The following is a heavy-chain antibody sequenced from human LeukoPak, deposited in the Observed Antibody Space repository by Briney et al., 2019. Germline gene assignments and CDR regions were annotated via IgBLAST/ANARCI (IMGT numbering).Heavy chain of an antibody. V-gene: IGHV3-33*01. Sequence: GGSLRLSCAASEFTFNNHGMHWVRQAPGKGLEWLAVVCRDGNNKYYAASVNGRIIISGDTSKTPQLQQMSRLRAEAAADYYCISSLRGHWGQGTLVTVSS. CDR2: VCRDGNNK. J-gene: IGHJ4*02. CDR1: EFTFNNHG. CDR3: ISSLRGH.